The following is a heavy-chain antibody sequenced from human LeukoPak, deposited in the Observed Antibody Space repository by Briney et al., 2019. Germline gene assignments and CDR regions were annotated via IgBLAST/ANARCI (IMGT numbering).Heavy chain of an antibody. CDR3: AKPVTAASLGAFDI. V-gene: IGHV3-23*01. CDR1: GXTFSSCA. CDR2: ISGSGGST. Sequence: SGGSLRLSCAASGXTFSSCAMSWVRQAPGKGLEWVSAISGSGGSTYYADSVRGRFTISRDNSKNTLYLQMNSLRAEDTAVYYCAKPVTAASLGAFDIWGQGTMVTVSS. D-gene: IGHD2-21*02. J-gene: IGHJ3*02.